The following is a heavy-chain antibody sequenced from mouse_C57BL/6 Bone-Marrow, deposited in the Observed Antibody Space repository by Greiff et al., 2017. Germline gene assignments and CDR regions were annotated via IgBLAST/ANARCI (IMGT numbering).Heavy chain of an antibody. Sequence: LVESGAELARPGASVKLSCKASGYTFTSYGISWVKQRTGQGLEWIGEIYPRSGNTYYNEKFKGKATLTADKSSSTAYMELRSLTSEDSAVYFCSRWGYGSSYYFDYWGQGTTLTVSS. CDR2: IYPRSGNT. J-gene: IGHJ2*01. D-gene: IGHD1-1*01. V-gene: IGHV1-81*01. CDR1: GYTFTSYG. CDR3: SRWGYGSSYYFDY.